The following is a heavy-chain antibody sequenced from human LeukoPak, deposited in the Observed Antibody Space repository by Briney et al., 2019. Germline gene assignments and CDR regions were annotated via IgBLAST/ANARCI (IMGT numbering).Heavy chain of an antibody. V-gene: IGHV4-34*01. CDR2: INHSGST. Sequence: SETLSLACAVYGGSFSGYYWSWIRQPPGKGLEWIGEINHSGSTNYNPSLKSRVTISVDTSKNQFSLKLSSVTAADTAVYYCARATVTPWYFDLWGRGTLVTVSS. J-gene: IGHJ2*01. CDR1: GGSFSGYY. D-gene: IGHD4-17*01. CDR3: ARATVTPWYFDL.